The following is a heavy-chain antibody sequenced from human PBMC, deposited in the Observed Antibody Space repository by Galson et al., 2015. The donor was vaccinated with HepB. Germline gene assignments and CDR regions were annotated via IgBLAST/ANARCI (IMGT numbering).Heavy chain of an antibody. J-gene: IGHJ4*02. CDR1: GGSITSDSYY. Sequence: TLSLTCTVSGGSITSDSYYWNWIRQPAEKGLEWIGRIYSSGTTKNNPSLNSRVTMSVDTSKNQFSLNLTSVTAADTAVYYCARGPHGFLNGYYFDYWGQGILVTVSS. V-gene: IGHV4-61*02. CDR3: ARGPHGFLNGYYFDY. D-gene: IGHD3-3*01. CDR2: IYSSGTT.